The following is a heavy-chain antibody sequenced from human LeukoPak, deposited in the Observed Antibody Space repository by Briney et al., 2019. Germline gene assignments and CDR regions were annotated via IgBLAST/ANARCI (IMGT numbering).Heavy chain of an antibody. CDR2: IYYSGST. V-gene: IGHV4-59*12. CDR1: GGSISNYY. Sequence: PSETLSLTCTVSGGSISNYYWNWIRQPPGKGLEWIGYIYYSGSTSYNPSLESRVTISVDTSKNQFSLELSSVTAADTAVYYCAIAYCGGDCYSPYYYYMDVWGKGTTVTVSS. D-gene: IGHD2-21*01. J-gene: IGHJ6*03. CDR3: AIAYCGGDCYSPYYYYMDV.